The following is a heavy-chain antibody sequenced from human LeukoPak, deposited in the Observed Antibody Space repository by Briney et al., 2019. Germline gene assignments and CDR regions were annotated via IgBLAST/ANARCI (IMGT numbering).Heavy chain of an antibody. CDR2: ISSGGTYE. V-gene: IGHV3-30*01. Sequence: GGSLRLSCAASGFTFSNYAVHWVRQAPGKGLEWVSLISSGGTYEYYADSVKGRFTISRDNSKNTLYLQLNSLRAEDTAVYYCARDSTYYYDSGSSGPHYFDNWGQGTLVTVSS. J-gene: IGHJ4*02. D-gene: IGHD3-10*01. CDR3: ARDSTYYYDSGSSGPHYFDN. CDR1: GFTFSNYA.